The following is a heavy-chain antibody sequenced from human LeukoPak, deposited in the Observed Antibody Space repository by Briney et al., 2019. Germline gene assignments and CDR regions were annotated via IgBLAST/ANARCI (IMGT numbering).Heavy chain of an antibody. V-gene: IGHV4-61*02. D-gene: IGHD6-13*01. CDR2: IYTSGST. CDR3: ARAGVAAAGTAPHFDY. Sequence: SQTLSLTCTVSGGSISSGSYYWSWIRQPAGKGLEWIGRIYTSGSTNYNPSLKSRVTISVDTSKNQFSLKLSSVTAADTAVYYCARAGVAAAGTAPHFDYWGQGTLVTVSS. CDR1: GGSISSGSYY. J-gene: IGHJ4*02.